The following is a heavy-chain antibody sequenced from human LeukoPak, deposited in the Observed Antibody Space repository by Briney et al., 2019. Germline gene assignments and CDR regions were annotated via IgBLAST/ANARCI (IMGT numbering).Heavy chain of an antibody. V-gene: IGHV1-69*13. CDR2: IIPIFGTA. J-gene: IGHJ3*02. CDR3: ARSVDTAVDDAFDI. CDR1: GGTFSSYA. D-gene: IGHD5-18*01. Sequence: SVKVSCKASGGTFSSYAISWVRQAPGQGLEWMGGIIPIFGTANYAQKFQGRVTISADESTSTAYMELSSLRSEDTAVYYCARSVDTAVDDAFDIWGQGTMVAVSS.